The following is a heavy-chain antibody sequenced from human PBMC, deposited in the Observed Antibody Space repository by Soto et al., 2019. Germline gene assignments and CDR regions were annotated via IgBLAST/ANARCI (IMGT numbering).Heavy chain of an antibody. J-gene: IGHJ6*02. D-gene: IGHD3-10*01. CDR3: ARDQEGSGSHWLGYNYYAMDV. CDR1: GFSIRNFA. Sequence: PGGSLRLSCVAPGFSIRNFAMRWIRQAPGKGLEWFSHISSTGTPTYYADSVKGRFSISMDNPKNSLYLQMNSLRAEDTAVYYCARDQEGSGSHWLGYNYYAMDVWGQGTTVTSP. CDR2: ISSTGTPT. V-gene: IGHV3-11*01.